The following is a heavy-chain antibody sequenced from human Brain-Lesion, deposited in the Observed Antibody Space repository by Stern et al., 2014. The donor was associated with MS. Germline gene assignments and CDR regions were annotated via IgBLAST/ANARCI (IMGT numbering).Heavy chain of an antibody. J-gene: IGHJ4*02. Sequence: VQLVESGPGLVKPSQTLSLTCNVSGDSISSGDNYWSWIRQSPGKGLEWIGYIYYIGSTFYNPSLKSRVTISVDTSQNQFSLRLRSVTAADTAVYYCARGESSRYYYYFDYWGQGTLVTVSS. CDR2: IYYIGST. V-gene: IGHV4-30-4*01. D-gene: IGHD3-22*01. CDR3: ARGESSRYYYYFDY. CDR1: GDSISSGDNY.